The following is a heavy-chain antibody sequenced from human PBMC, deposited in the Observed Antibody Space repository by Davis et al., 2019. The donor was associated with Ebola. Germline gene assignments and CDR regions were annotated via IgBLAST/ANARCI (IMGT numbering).Heavy chain of an antibody. V-gene: IGHV4-59*01. CDR2: IYSSGST. J-gene: IGHJ4*02. CDR1: GGSINNYY. Sequence: PSETLSLTCTVSGGSINNYYWSWIRQPPGKGLGWIGYIYSSGSTNYNPSLKSRVTTSVDTSKNQFSLNLNSVTAADTAVYYCSRWEYDSGGYYLGYWGQGILVTVSS. D-gene: IGHD3-22*01. CDR3: SRWEYDSGGYYLGY.